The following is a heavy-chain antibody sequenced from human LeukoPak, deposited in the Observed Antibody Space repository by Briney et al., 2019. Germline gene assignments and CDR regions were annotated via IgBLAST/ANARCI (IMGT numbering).Heavy chain of an antibody. Sequence: GGSLRLSCAASGFTFSSYGMHWVRQAPGKGLEWVAAISYDGSNKYYADSVKGRFTISRDNSKNTLYLQMNSLRAEDTAVYYCAKDRGSSWTELDYWGQGTLVTVSS. CDR2: ISYDGSNK. D-gene: IGHD6-13*01. CDR3: AKDRGSSWTELDY. V-gene: IGHV3-30*18. CDR1: GFTFSSYG. J-gene: IGHJ4*02.